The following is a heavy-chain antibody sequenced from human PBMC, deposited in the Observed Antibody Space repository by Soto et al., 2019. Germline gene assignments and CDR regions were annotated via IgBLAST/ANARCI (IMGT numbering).Heavy chain of an antibody. CDR1: GYNFTNFG. J-gene: IGHJ4*02. V-gene: IGHV1-8*01. CDR2: INPNSGNT. Sequence: ASVKVPCKASGYNFTNFGIQWVRQAPGQGLEWMGSINPNSGNTAYAQKFQGRVTMIRDTSISTAYMELSGLRSEDTAVYYCARGLAFYNSGWSDYWGQGTLVTVS. D-gene: IGHD6-19*01. CDR3: ARGLAFYNSGWSDY.